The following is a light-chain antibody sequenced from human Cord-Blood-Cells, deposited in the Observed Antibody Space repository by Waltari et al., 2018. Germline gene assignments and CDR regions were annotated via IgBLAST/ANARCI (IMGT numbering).Light chain of an antibody. Sequence: QSVLTQPPSASGTPGQMVTISCSGSSSNIGSNTVNWYQQLPGTAPKLLIYSNNQRPSGVPARFAGSKSGTSASLAIGGLQSEDESDYYCAAWDDSLNGYVFGTGTKVTVL. CDR1: SSNIGSNT. J-gene: IGLJ1*01. CDR3: AAWDDSLNGYV. V-gene: IGLV1-44*01. CDR2: SNN.